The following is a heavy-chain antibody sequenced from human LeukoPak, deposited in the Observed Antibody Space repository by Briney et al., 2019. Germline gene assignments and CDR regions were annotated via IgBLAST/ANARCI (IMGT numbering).Heavy chain of an antibody. CDR2: INWNGGST. D-gene: IGHD2-2*01. J-gene: IGHJ3*02. Sequence: PGGSLRLSCAASGFTFSSYGMSWVRQAPGKGLEWVSGINWNGGSTGYADSVKGRFTISRDNAKNSLYLQMNSLRAEDTALYYCARGIVVVPAAMGAFDIWGQGTMVTVSS. V-gene: IGHV3-20*04. CDR1: GFTFSSYG. CDR3: ARGIVVVPAAMGAFDI.